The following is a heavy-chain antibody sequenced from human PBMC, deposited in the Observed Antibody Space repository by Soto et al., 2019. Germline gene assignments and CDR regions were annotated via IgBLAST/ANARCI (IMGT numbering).Heavy chain of an antibody. CDR2: IIPILGIA. D-gene: IGHD4-17*01. CDR3: ARDLVRLRDYYSMDV. CDR1: RGTFSSYT. Sequence: SVKVSWKASRGTFSSYTSSWVRQAPGQGLEWMGRIIPILGIANYAQKFQGRVTITADKSTSTAYMELSSLRSEDTAVYYCARDLVRLRDYYSMDVWGKGTTVTVSS. J-gene: IGHJ6*03. V-gene: IGHV1-69*04.